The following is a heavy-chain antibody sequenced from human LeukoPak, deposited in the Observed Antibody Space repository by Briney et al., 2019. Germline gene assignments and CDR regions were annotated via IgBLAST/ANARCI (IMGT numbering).Heavy chain of an antibody. V-gene: IGHV4-59*01. D-gene: IGHD2/OR15-2a*01. Sequence: SETLSLTCSVYDDSITMYYWTWIRQPPGKGLEWIGYIHFSGSTNYNPSLKSRVTISADTSNNQFSLKLSSVTAADTAVYYCARAFWGSYFDYWGQGTLVTVSS. CDR2: IHFSGST. J-gene: IGHJ4*02. CDR3: ARAFWGSYFDY. CDR1: DDSITMYY.